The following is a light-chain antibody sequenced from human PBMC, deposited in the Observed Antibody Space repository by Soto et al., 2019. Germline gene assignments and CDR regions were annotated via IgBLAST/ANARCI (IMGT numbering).Light chain of an antibody. V-gene: IGLV2-14*01. CDR2: DDT. Sequence: QSALTQPASVSGSPGQSITISCTGTNSDVGGYHYVSWYQQHPGKAPKLMIYDDTNRPSGVSNPFAGSRSGNTASLTISGLQAEDEADYYCSSYTSGSTYVFGPGTKLTVL. CDR1: NSDVGGYHY. J-gene: IGLJ1*01. CDR3: SSYTSGSTYV.